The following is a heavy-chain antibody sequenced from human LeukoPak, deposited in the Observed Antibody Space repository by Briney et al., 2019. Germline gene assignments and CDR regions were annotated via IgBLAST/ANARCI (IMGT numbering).Heavy chain of an antibody. V-gene: IGHV1-18*01. D-gene: IGHD3-9*01. CDR3: ARGQTNYFDWLSSYFDY. CDR1: GYTFTSYG. CDR2: ISAYNGNT. J-gene: IGHJ4*02. Sequence: ASVKVSCKASGYTFTSYGISWVRQAPGQGLEWIGWISAYNGNTNYAQKLQGRVTMTTDTSTSTAYMELRSLRSDDTAVYYCARGQTNYFDWLSSYFDYWGQGTLVTVSS.